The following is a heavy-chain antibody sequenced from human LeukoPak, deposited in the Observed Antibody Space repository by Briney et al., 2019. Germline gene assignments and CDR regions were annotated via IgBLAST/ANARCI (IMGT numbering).Heavy chain of an antibody. J-gene: IGHJ4*02. V-gene: IGHV4-59*01. CDR2: IYYSGST. CDR3: ASVPYDSSGYYFTGFDY. CDR1: GGSISSYC. Sequence: SETLSLTCTVSGGSISSYCWSWIRQPPGKGLEWIGYIYYSGSTNYDPSLKSRVTISVDTSKNQFSLKLSSVTAADTAVYYCASVPYDSSGYYFTGFDYWGQGTLVTVSS. D-gene: IGHD3-22*01.